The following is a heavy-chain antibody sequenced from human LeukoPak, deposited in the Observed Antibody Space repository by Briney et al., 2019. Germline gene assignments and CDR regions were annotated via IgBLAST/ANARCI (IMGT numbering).Heavy chain of an antibody. CDR1: GSTLTELS. CDR2: FDLEDGET. Sequence: ASVKVSCQVSGSTLTELSIHWVRQAPGKGLEWMGSFDLEDGETMYEEKFEGRVTMTEDTSTDTAYMELTSLTSEDTAMYYCAPRGGGPFPFHYGGRGPLVTVSS. CDR3: APRGGGPFPFHY. D-gene: IGHD3-10*01. V-gene: IGHV1-24*01. J-gene: IGHJ4*02.